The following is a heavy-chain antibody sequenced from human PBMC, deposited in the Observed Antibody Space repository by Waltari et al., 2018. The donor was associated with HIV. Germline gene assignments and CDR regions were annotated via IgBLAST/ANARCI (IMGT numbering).Heavy chain of an antibody. CDR1: GFTFSSYW. Sequence: EVQLVESGGGLVQPGGSLRLSCAASGFTFSSYWMHWVRQAPGKGLVWVSHIKMDGTITNYADSVKGRFTSSRDNAKNTLFLQMNSLRAEDTAIYYCARDLVVLRYFDWLSTYFDYWGQGTLVTVSS. CDR3: ARDLVVLRYFDWLSTYFDY. CDR2: IKMDGTIT. V-gene: IGHV3-74*01. D-gene: IGHD3-9*01. J-gene: IGHJ4*02.